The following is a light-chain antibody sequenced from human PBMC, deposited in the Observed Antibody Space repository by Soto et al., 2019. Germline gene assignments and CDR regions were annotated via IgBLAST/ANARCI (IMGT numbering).Light chain of an antibody. CDR2: GAS. CDR1: RSVSSSY. J-gene: IGKJ1*01. CDR3: QQYGSSPQGGWT. Sequence: EIVLTQSPGTLSFSPGERATLSCRASRSVSSSYLAWYQQKPGQAPRLLIYGASSRATGIPDRFSGSGSGTDFNLTISRLEPEDFAVYYCQQYGSSPQGGWTFGQGTKVDIK. V-gene: IGKV3-20*01.